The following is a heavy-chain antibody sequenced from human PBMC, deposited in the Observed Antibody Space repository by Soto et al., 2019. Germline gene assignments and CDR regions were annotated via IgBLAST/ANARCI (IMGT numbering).Heavy chain of an antibody. CDR2: ISSSSSYT. V-gene: IGHV3-11*05. CDR1: GFTCSDYY. Sequence: PGGSLRVSCGASGFTCSDYYMSRIRQAQGKGLEWVSYISSSSSYTNYADSVKGRFTISRDNDKNSLYLQMNSFRAEDTAVYYCARVMVRGFADAFDFWGQGTMGTVS. D-gene: IGHD3-10*01. CDR3: ARVMVRGFADAFDF. J-gene: IGHJ3*01.